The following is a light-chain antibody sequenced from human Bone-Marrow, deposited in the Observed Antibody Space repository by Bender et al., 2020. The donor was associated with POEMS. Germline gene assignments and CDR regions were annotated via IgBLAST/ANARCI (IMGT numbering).Light chain of an antibody. CDR3: QTWDNSAGEV. V-gene: IGLV3-1*01. J-gene: IGLJ1*01. CDR2: QDD. Sequence: SFDLTQPPSVSVSPGQTASISCSGDKLGDKYVFWYQQKQGQSPVVVMYQDDKRPSGIPERFSGSNSGNTATLTISGTQTMDEADYYCQTWDNSAGEVFGTGTRVTVL. CDR1: KLGDKY.